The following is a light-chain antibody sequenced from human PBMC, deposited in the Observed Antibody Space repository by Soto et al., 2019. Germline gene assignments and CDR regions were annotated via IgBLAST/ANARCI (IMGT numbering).Light chain of an antibody. CDR2: EVT. J-gene: IGLJ3*02. Sequence: QSVLTQPPSASESPGQSVTISCTGTISDVGGYDFVSWYQQHPGKAPKLIIYEVTQRPSGVPDRFSGSKSGNTASLTVSGLQAEDDADYYCCSYAGNNIWLFGGGTKLTVL. V-gene: IGLV2-8*01. CDR3: CSYAGNNIWL. CDR1: ISDVGGYDF.